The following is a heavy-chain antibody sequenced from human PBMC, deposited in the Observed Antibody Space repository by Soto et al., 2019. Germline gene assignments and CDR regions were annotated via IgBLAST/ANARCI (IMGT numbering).Heavy chain of an antibody. V-gene: IGHV4-31*03. CDR1: SDSMNSGGYY. CDR2: IYSNGDT. Sequence: QVQLQESGPGLVKPSQTLSLTCSVSSDSMNSGGYYWSWIRQHPGKGLEWIGYIYSNGDTYYNPSLKSRVTISVETSKNQFSLNLTSVTAADTAVYYCARRGGSSSGYYYYAMDGWGQGTTVTVSS. CDR3: ARRGGSSSGYYYYAMDG. D-gene: IGHD6-6*01. J-gene: IGHJ6*02.